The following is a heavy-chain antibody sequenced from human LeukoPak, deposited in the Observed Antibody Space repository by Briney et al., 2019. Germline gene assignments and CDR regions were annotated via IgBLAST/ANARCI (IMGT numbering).Heavy chain of an antibody. Sequence: PGGSLRLSCAAPGFTFSSSWMAWVRQAPGQGLERVASIKPDGSEKYYVDSVKGRFIISRDNAKNSLHLQMNSLRAEDTAVYYCARGAAVAAAVFDYWGQGILATVSS. J-gene: IGHJ4*02. CDR3: ARGAAVAAAVFDY. D-gene: IGHD2-15*01. CDR1: GFTFSSSW. V-gene: IGHV3-7*01. CDR2: IKPDGSEK.